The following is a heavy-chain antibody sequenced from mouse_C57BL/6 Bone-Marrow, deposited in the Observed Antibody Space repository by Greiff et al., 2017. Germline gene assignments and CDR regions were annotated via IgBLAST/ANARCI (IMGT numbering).Heavy chain of an antibody. V-gene: IGHV14-4*01. CDR3: TRGYYSFDY. CDR2: IDPENGDT. Sequence: VQLQQSGAELVRPGASVKLSCTASGFNIKDDYMHWVKQRPEQGLEWIGWIDPENGDTEYASKFQGKATITADTSSNTAYLQLSSLTSEDSAVYYCTRGYYSFDYWGQGTTLTVSS. J-gene: IGHJ2*01. D-gene: IGHD2-3*01. CDR1: GFNIKDDY.